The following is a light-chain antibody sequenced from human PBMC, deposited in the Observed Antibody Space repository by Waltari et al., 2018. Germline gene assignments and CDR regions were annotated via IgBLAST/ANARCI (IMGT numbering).Light chain of an antibody. CDR2: DAS. V-gene: IGKV3-15*01. CDR1: QSISST. CDR3: QQYYNWPRLT. Sequence: EIVMTQSPATLSVSPGERATLSCRASQSISSTLAWYHQKPGQAPRLLIYDASTRATGIPARFSGSGSGTEFTLTISSLQSEDFAVYYCQQYYNWPRLTFGGGTKVEIK. J-gene: IGKJ4*01.